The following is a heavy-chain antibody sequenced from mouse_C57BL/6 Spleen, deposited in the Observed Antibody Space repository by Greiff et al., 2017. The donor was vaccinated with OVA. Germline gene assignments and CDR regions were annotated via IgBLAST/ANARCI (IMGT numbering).Heavy chain of an antibody. J-gene: IGHJ1*03. CDR2: INPSSGST. CDR3: EKLDNWYFDV. D-gene: IGHD4-1*01. CDR1: GYTFTSYT. V-gene: IGHV1-4*01. Sequence: QVQLQQSGAELARPGASVKMSCKASGYTFTSYTMHWVKQRPGQGLEWIGYINPSSGSTKYNQKLKDKATSTADKSSSTAYLQLSSLTSEDSAVYYCEKLDNWYFDVWGTGTTVTVSS.